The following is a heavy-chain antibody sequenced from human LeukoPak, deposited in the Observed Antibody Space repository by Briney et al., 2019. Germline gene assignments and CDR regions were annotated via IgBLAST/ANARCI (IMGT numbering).Heavy chain of an antibody. D-gene: IGHD4-11*01. V-gene: IGHV4-34*01. Sequence: PSETLSLTCGVYGGSFSGYYWSWIRQPPGKGLEWIGEINHSGSTNYNPSLKSRVTISVDTSKNQFSPKLSSVTAADTAVYYCARGDYSKSWFGPWGQGTLVTVSS. J-gene: IGHJ5*02. CDR3: ARGDYSKSWFGP. CDR2: INHSGST. CDR1: GGSFSGYY.